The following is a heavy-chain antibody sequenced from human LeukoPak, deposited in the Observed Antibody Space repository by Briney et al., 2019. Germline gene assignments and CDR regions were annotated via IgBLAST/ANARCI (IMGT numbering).Heavy chain of an antibody. J-gene: IGHJ5*02. Sequence: PSETLSLTCAVYGGSFSGYYWSWIRQTPGKGLEWIGEINHSGSTNYNPSLKSRVTISVDTSKNQFSLKLSSVTAADTAVYYCARGFLVRGVLNWFDPWGQGTLVTVSS. CDR3: ARGFLVRGVLNWFDP. CDR2: INHSGST. V-gene: IGHV4-34*01. D-gene: IGHD3-10*01. CDR1: GGSFSGYY.